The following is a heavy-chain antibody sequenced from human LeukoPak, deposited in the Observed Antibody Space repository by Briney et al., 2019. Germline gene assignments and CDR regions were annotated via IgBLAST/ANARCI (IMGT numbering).Heavy chain of an antibody. V-gene: IGHV3-21*01. Sequence: GGSLRLSCAASGFTFSSYSMNWVRQAPGKGLEWVSSISSSSSYIYYADSVKGRFTISRDNAKNSLYLQMNSLRAEDTAVYYCAKDHIADFDYWGQGALVTVSS. CDR3: AKDHIADFDY. D-gene: IGHD6-13*01. CDR1: GFTFSSYS. J-gene: IGHJ4*02. CDR2: ISSSSSYI.